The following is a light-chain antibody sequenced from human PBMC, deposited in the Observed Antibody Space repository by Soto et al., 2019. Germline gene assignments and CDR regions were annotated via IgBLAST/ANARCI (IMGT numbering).Light chain of an antibody. CDR1: QSIRSN. Sequence: EIVMTQSPPTLSASPGARAALSCRASQSIRSNLAWYQQKPGQAPSLLIYGASTRAAGIPARCSGSGSATEFTPTTSSRLSQDFAFYYGQQYNNRPAVTFGQGTQLEIK. V-gene: IGKV3D-15*01. CDR2: GAS. J-gene: IGKJ5*01. CDR3: QQYNNRPAVT.